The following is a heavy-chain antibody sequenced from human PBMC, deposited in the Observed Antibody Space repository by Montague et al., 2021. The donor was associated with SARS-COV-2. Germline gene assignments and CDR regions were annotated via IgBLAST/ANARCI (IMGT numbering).Heavy chain of an antibody. Sequence: NDYAVSVKSRITINPDTSKNQFSLQLNSVTPEDTAVYYCARGLWFGELLSLYCYYGMDVWGQGTTVTVAS. CDR2: N. D-gene: IGHD3-10*01. J-gene: IGHJ6*02. V-gene: IGHV6-1*01. CDR3: ARGLWFGELLSLYCYYGMDV.